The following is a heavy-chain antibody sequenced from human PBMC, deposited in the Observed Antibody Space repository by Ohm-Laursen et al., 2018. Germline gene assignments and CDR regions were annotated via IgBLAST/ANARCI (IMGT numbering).Heavy chain of an antibody. V-gene: IGHV3-7*01. CDR2: VNQDGSEK. CDR1: GFTFSSFL. Sequence: SLRLSCAASGFTFSSFLMSWVRLAPGKGLERVGSVNQDGSEKYYLHSAKGRFTISRDNTKNSVFLEMNSLRAEDTAVYYCERYNIQSWDHWGQGTPVTVSS. D-gene: IGHD2/OR15-2a*01. J-gene: IGHJ4*02. CDR3: ERYNIQSWDH.